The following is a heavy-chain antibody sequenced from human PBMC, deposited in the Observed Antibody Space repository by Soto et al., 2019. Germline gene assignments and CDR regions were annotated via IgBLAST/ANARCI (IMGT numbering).Heavy chain of an antibody. J-gene: IGHJ4*02. CDR1: GFTFSSYS. CDR2: ISSSSSYI. Sequence: PGGSLRLSCAASGFTFSSYSMNWVRQAPGKGLEWVSSISSSSSYIYYADSVKGRFTISRDNAKNSLYLQMNSLRAEDTAVYYCAREEVDTAMVMVEGVFCRYWGQGTLVTVSS. CDR3: AREEVDTAMVMVEGVFCRY. D-gene: IGHD5-18*01. V-gene: IGHV3-21*01.